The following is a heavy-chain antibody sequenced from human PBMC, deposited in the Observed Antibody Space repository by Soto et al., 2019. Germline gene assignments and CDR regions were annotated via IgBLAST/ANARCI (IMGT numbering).Heavy chain of an antibody. V-gene: IGHV1-69*02. CDR2: IIPFLDKT. Sequence: QVQLVQSGAEVKKPGSSVKVSCKASGGTFSGYTITWVRQAPGQGLEWMGRIIPFLDKTNHAQTFQGRVTITADKSTNTPDVELGSLSSEDTAVYYCASTMYSAYDLGGGSTWGQGTLVTVSA. D-gene: IGHD5-12*01. J-gene: IGHJ4*02. CDR1: GGTFSGYT. CDR3: ASTMYSAYDLGGGST.